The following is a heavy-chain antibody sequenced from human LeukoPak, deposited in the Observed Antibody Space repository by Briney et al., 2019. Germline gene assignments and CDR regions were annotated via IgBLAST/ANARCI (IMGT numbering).Heavy chain of an antibody. Sequence: GESLKISCKASGYGFTKYWIGWVRQMPGKGLEWMAIIYPANSDTRYSASFQGQVTISADTSITTAYLQWSSLTASDTAMYYCARERESGSSWFDPWGQGTLVTVSS. CDR2: IYPANSDT. J-gene: IGHJ5*02. CDR1: GYGFTKYW. CDR3: ARERESGSSWFDP. V-gene: IGHV5-51*01. D-gene: IGHD3-10*01.